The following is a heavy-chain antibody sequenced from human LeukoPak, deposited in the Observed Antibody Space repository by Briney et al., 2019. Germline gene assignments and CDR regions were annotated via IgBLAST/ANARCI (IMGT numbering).Heavy chain of an antibody. Sequence: ASVKVSCKASGYTFTSYYMHWVRQAPGQGLEWMGIINPSGGSTSYAQKFQGRVTMTRDTSTSTAYMELRSLRSDDTAVYYCARPLYYYDSSGPISTFDYWGQGTLATVSS. J-gene: IGHJ4*02. V-gene: IGHV1-46*01. CDR2: INPSGGST. CDR3: ARPLYYYDSSGPISTFDY. CDR1: GYTFTSYY. D-gene: IGHD3-22*01.